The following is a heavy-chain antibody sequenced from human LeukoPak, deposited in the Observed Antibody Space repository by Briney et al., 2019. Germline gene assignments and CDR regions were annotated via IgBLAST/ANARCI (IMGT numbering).Heavy chain of an antibody. CDR2: INEVGSKT. CDR3: ARLLGTVTTFDY. J-gene: IGHJ4*02. V-gene: IGHV3-7*01. CDR1: GFRFSGCS. Sequence: PGGSLRVSCAASGFRFSGCSLSWVRQAPGKGLEWVATINEVGSKTYYDDSVKGRFTISRDNAKNSLYLEMSSLGAEDTAVYYCARLLGTVTTFDYWGQGTLVAVSS. D-gene: IGHD1-26*01.